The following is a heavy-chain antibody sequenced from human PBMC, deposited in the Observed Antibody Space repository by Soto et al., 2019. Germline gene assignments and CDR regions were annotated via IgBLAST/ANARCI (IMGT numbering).Heavy chain of an antibody. CDR1: GFTFSSYS. V-gene: IGHV3-21*01. CDR3: AATLHDYGEYYFDY. Sequence: GGSLRLSCAASGFTFSSYSMNWVRQAPGKGLEWVSSISSSSSYIYYADSVKGRFTISRDNAKNSLYLQMNSLRAEDTAVYYCAATLHDYGEYYFDYWGQGTLVTVSS. D-gene: IGHD4-17*01. CDR2: ISSSSSYI. J-gene: IGHJ4*02.